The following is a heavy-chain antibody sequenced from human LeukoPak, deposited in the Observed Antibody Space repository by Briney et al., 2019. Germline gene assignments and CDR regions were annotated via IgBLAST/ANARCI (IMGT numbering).Heavy chain of an antibody. V-gene: IGHV3-11*01. Sequence: GGSVRLSCAASGFTFSDYYMSWIRQAPGKGLEWVSYSSGSSIYYADFVKGRFTISRDNAKNSLYLQMNSLRAEDTAVYYCAREGSSSWYVDYWGQGTLVTVSS. CDR2: SSGSSI. CDR3: AREGSSSWYVDY. J-gene: IGHJ4*02. CDR1: GFTFSDYY. D-gene: IGHD6-13*01.